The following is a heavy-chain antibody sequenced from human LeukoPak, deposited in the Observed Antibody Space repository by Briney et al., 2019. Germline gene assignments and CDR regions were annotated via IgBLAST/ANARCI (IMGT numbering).Heavy chain of an antibody. J-gene: IGHJ6*02. CDR2: ISGSSITI. Sequence: PGGSLRLSCAASGFTFSSYDMNWVRQAPGKGLEWVSYISGSSITIYYADSVKGRFTISRDNAKNSLYLHMNSLRVEDTAVYYCARDHYGGNSGVEYYYYGMDAWGQGTTVTVSS. D-gene: IGHD4-23*01. CDR3: ARDHYGGNSGVEYYYYGMDA. V-gene: IGHV3-48*01. CDR1: GFTFSSYD.